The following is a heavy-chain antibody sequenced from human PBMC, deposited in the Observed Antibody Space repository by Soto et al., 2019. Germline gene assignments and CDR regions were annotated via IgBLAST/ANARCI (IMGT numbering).Heavy chain of an antibody. Sequence: PGGSLRLSCAASGFTFSSYWMSWVRQAPGKGLEWVANIKQDGSEKYYVDSVKGRFTISRDNAKNSLYLQMNSLRAEDTAVYYCARDWKAVPAAIHLFGHPVLYHYYGMDVWGQGTTVTVSS. CDR2: IKQDGSEK. CDR1: GFTFSSYW. CDR3: ARDWKAVPAAIHLFGHPVLYHYYGMDV. J-gene: IGHJ6*02. D-gene: IGHD2-2*01. V-gene: IGHV3-7*03.